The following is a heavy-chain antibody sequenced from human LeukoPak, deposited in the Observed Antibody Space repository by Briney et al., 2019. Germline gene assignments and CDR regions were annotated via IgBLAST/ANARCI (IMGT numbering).Heavy chain of an antibody. Sequence: GGSLRLSCAASGFTVSTYYMNWVRQAPGQGLEWVSVIYSGGAAYSADSMKVRFTISRDISKNTLYLQMNSLRAEDTAMYYCARAGVGKLYFDYWGQGTLVTVSS. CDR1: GFTVSTYY. D-gene: IGHD3-3*01. CDR3: ARAGVGKLYFDY. V-gene: IGHV3-53*01. J-gene: IGHJ4*02. CDR2: IYSGGAA.